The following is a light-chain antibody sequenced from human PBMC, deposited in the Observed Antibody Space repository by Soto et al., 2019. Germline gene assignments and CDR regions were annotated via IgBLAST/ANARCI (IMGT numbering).Light chain of an antibody. CDR1: QSVSSY. V-gene: IGKV3-11*01. J-gene: IGKJ3*01. Sequence: EIVLTQSPATLSLSPGERATLSCRASQSVSSYLAWYQQKPGQAPRLLIYDASNRATGIPARFSGSGSGTDFTITISSLEPADFAVSYCQQRSNWPPLFTFGPGTKVDIK. CDR3: QQRSNWPPLFT. CDR2: DAS.